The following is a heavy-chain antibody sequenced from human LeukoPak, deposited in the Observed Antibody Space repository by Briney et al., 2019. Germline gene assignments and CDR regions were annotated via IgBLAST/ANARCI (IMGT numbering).Heavy chain of an antibody. CDR2: ISSSSSTI. CDR3: ARDSAAPVIYYMDV. CDR1: GFTFSSYS. Sequence: GGSLRLSCAASGFTFSSYSMNWVRQAPGKGLEWVSYISSSSSTIYYADSVKGRFTISRDNAKNSLYLQMNSLRAEDTAVYYCARDSAAPVIYYMDVWGKGTTVTISS. J-gene: IGHJ6*03. D-gene: IGHD6-13*01. V-gene: IGHV3-48*01.